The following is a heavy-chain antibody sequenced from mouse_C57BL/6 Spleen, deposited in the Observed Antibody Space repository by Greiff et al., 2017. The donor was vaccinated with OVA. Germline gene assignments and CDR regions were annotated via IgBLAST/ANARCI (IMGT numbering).Heavy chain of an antibody. J-gene: IGHJ4*01. CDR1: GYTFTSYW. CDR2: IYPGSGST. CDR3: ERWDGNFPYYYAMDY. Sequence: QVQLQQPGAELVKPGASVKMSCKASGYTFTSYWITWVKQRPGQGLEWIGDIYPGSGSTNYNEKFKSKATLTVDTSSSTAYMQLSSLTSEDSAVYYCERWDGNFPYYYAMDYWGQGTSVTVSS. V-gene: IGHV1-55*01. D-gene: IGHD2-1*01.